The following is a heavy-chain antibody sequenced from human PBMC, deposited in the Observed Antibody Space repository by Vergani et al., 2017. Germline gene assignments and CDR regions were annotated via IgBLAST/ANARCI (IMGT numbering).Heavy chain of an antibody. D-gene: IGHD3-22*01. CDR3: ATITPLWHNYYDSSGSGIAFDI. Sequence: QVQLVQSGAEVKKPGASVKVSCKVSGYTLTELSMHWVRQAPGKGLEWMGGFDPEDGETIYAQKFQGRVTMTEDTSTDTAYMELSSLSSEDTAVYYCATITPLWHNYYDSSGSGIAFDIWGQGTMVTVSS. V-gene: IGHV1-24*01. CDR1: GYTLTELS. CDR2: FDPEDGET. J-gene: IGHJ3*02.